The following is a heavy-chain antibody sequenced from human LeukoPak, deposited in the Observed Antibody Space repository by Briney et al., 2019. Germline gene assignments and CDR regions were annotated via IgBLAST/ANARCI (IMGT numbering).Heavy chain of an antibody. D-gene: IGHD3-22*01. CDR3: ARRAHYYDTSAYSTTRPFDI. CDR2: INPSGGTT. J-gene: IGHJ3*02. V-gene: IGHV1-46*01. Sequence: ASVKVSCKASGYTFINYYMHWVRQAPGQGLEWMGVINPSGGTTSYAQKFQGRVTMTRDTSTSTIHMELSSLRSGDTAVYYCARRAHYYDTSAYSTTRPFDIWGQGAMVSVSS. CDR1: GYTFINYY.